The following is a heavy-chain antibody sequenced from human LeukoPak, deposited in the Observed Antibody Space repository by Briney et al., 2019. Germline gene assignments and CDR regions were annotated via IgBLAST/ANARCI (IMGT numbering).Heavy chain of an antibody. J-gene: IGHJ4*02. CDR3: ANFFVLPLTFDY. V-gene: IGHV3-23*01. CDR2: ISGSGGST. Sequence: PGGSLRLSCAASGFTFSSYAMSWVRQAPGKGLEWVSAISGSGGSTYYADSVKGRFTISRDNSKNTLYLQMNSLRAEDTAVYYCANFFVLPLTFDYWGQGTLVTVSS. CDR1: GFTFSSYA. D-gene: IGHD3-3*01.